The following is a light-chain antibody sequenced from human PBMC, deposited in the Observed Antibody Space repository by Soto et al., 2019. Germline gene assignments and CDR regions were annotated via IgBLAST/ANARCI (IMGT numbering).Light chain of an antibody. CDR2: DAS. CDR3: QQRSNWIT. CDR1: QGVSSY. Sequence: EIVLTQSPATLSLSPGESATLSCRASQGVSSYLAWYQQKPGQAPRLLIYDASNRATGIPARFSGSGSGTDFTLTISSLEPEDFAVYYCQQRSNWITFGQGTRLEI. V-gene: IGKV3-11*01. J-gene: IGKJ5*01.